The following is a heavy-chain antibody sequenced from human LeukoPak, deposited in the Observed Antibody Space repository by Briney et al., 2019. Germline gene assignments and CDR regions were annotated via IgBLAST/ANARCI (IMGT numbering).Heavy chain of an antibody. V-gene: IGHV3-30*02. CDR3: AKDDGDYCSSTSCYGPFDS. D-gene: IGHD2-2*01. Sequence: GGSLRLSCAASGFTFNNYGMHWVRQAPGKGLEWVSFIWYDGSDKYYADSVKGRFTISRDNSKNTLYLQMNSLRAEDTALYYCAKDDGDYCSSTSCYGPFDSWGQGTLVTVSS. J-gene: IGHJ4*02. CDR1: GFTFNNYG. CDR2: IWYDGSDK.